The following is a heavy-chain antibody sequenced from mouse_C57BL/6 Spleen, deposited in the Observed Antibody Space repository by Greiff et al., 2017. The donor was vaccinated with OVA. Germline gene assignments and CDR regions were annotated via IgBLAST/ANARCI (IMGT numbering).Heavy chain of an antibody. V-gene: IGHV1-26*01. Sequence: VQLQQSGPELVKPGASVKISCKASGYTFTDYYMNWVKQSHGKSLEWIGDINPNNGGTSYNQKFKGKATLTVDKSSSTAYMALRSLTSEDSAVYYCARSYVSGEAVDYWGQGTSVTVSS. J-gene: IGHJ4*01. CDR3: ARSYVSGEAVDY. CDR2: INPNNGGT. D-gene: IGHD1-1*01. CDR1: GYTFTDYY.